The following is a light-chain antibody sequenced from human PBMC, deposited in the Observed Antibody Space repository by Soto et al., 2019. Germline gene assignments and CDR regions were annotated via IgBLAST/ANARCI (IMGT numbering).Light chain of an antibody. CDR2: EVV. Sequence: QSVLTQPPSAPGSPGQSVTISCTGTKNDTGVYDFVSWYQHHPGKAPRLIIYEVVQRPSGVPDRVTGSKSGNTASLTVSGLQSADESDYFCKSYAGSNTYVFASGTKLTVL. J-gene: IGLJ1*01. CDR1: KNDTGVYDF. CDR3: KSYAGSNTYV. V-gene: IGLV2-8*01.